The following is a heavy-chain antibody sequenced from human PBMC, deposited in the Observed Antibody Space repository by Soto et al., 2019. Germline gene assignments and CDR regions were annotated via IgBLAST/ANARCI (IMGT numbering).Heavy chain of an antibody. CDR3: AIHPYGSGNGMDV. CDR1: GFTFSRYA. J-gene: IGHJ6*02. Sequence: GGSLRLSCAASGFTFSRYAMGWVRQAPGKGLEWVSGVSGSSGGNTYYSDSVKGRFTISRDSSKNTLYLQMNSLRAEDTAVYYCAIHPYGSGNGMDVWGQGTTVTVSS. CDR2: VSGSSGGNT. D-gene: IGHD3-10*01. V-gene: IGHV3-23*01.